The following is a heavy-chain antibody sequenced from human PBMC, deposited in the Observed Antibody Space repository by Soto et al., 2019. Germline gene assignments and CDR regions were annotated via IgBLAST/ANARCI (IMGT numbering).Heavy chain of an antibody. CDR3: ARHGANSGSYSEYFQH. Sequence: VKVSCKASGGTFSSYAISWVRQAPGQGLEWMGGIIPIFGNTKYSQKFQGRVTITRDTSASTAYMELSSLRSEDTAVYYCARHGANSGSYSEYFQHWGQGTLVTVSS. CDR2: IIPIFGNT. J-gene: IGHJ1*01. CDR1: GGTFSSYA. V-gene: IGHV1-69*05. D-gene: IGHD1-26*01.